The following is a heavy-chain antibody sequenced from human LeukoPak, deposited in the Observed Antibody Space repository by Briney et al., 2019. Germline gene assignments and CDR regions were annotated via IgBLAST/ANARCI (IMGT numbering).Heavy chain of an antibody. CDR3: AREEYGDYVGY. CDR1: GGSFSGYY. J-gene: IGHJ4*02. D-gene: IGHD4-17*01. Sequence: SETLSLTCAVYGGSFSGYYWSWIRQPPGKGLEWIGEINHSGSTNYNPSLKSRVTVSVDTAKNQFSLKLSSVTAADTAVYYCAREEYGDYVGYWGQGTLVTVSS. V-gene: IGHV4-34*01. CDR2: INHSGST.